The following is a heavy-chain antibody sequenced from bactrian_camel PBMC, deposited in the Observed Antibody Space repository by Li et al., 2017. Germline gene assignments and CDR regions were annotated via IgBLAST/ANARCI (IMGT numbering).Heavy chain of an antibody. Sequence: VQLVESGGNSVQAGGSLRLSCESSGYSVKELYMAWFRQAPGQEREAVAAIDKSGYTTYTYAVQGRFTISKDNAEDTLYLQMNDLKPEDTAIYYCAADFFNLQMARHYSNWGRGTQVTVS. J-gene: IGHJ4*01. D-gene: IGHD4*01. CDR1: GYSVKELY. CDR2: IDKSGYT. V-gene: IGHV3S53*01. CDR3: AADFFNLQMARHYSN.